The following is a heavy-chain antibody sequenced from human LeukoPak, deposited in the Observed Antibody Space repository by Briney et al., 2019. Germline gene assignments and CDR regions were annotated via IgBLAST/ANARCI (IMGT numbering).Heavy chain of an antibody. J-gene: IGHJ4*02. D-gene: IGHD2-21*02. CDR3: AKDLSVIVVVTALDY. Sequence: PGGSLRLSCAASGFTFSDYYMSWIRQAPGKGLEWVSYISSSGSTIYYADSVKGRFTISRDNAKNSLYLQMNSLRAEDTAVYYCAKDLSVIVVVTALDYWGQGTLVTVSS. CDR1: GFTFSDYY. V-gene: IGHV3-11*01. CDR2: ISSSGSTI.